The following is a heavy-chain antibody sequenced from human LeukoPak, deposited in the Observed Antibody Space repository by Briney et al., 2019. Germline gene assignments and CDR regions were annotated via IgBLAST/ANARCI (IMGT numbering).Heavy chain of an antibody. CDR1: GGSISSSSYY. CDR2: IYYSGST. CDR3: ARVGWPRDPYYFDY. Sequence: PSETLSLTCTVSGGSISSSSYYWGWIRQPPGKGLEWIGSIYYSGSTYYNPSLKSRVTISVDTSKNQFSLKLSSVTAADTAVYYCARVGWPRDPYYFDYWGQGTLVTVSS. V-gene: IGHV4-39*07. D-gene: IGHD5-12*01. J-gene: IGHJ4*02.